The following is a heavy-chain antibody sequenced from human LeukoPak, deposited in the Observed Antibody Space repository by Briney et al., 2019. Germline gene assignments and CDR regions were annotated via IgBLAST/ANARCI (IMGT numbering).Heavy chain of an antibody. J-gene: IGHJ6*02. Sequence: PGGSLRLSCAAAGFTFSSYSMHWVRQAPGKGLEWVAVISYDGNNKYYADSVKGRFTISRDNSKNTLYLQMNSLRPDDTAVYYCAREIFDGDYNYYYGMDVWGQGTTVTVSS. CDR1: GFTFSSYS. V-gene: IGHV3-30-3*01. CDR3: AREIFDGDYNYYYGMDV. CDR2: ISYDGNNK. D-gene: IGHD4-17*01.